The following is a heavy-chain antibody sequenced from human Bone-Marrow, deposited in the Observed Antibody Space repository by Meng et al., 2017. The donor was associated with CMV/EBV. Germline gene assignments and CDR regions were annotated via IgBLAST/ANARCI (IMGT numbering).Heavy chain of an antibody. J-gene: IGHJ5*02. D-gene: IGHD4-11*01. Sequence: SETLSLTCTVSGGSISSYYWSWIRQPPGKGLQWIGYIYHSGTTSYHPSLRSRVTISLDRSKNQFSLKLSSLTAADTAVYYCAREDQYWFDPWGQGTLVPVSS. V-gene: IGHV4-59*01. CDR3: AREDQYWFDP. CDR1: GGSISSYY. CDR2: IYHSGTT.